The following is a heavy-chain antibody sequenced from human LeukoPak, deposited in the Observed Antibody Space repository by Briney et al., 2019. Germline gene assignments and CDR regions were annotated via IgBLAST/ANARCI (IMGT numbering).Heavy chain of an antibody. V-gene: IGHV4-4*09. D-gene: IGHD3-22*01. CDR3: ARLNYYDSSGYLDAFDI. J-gene: IGHJ3*02. CDR1: GGAISSYY. CDR2: IYTSGST. Sequence: PSETLSLTCTVSGGAISSYYWSWIRQPPGKGLEWIGYIYTSGSTNYNPSLKSRVTISVDTSKNQFSLKLSSVTAADTAVYYCARLNYYDSSGYLDAFDIWGQGTMVTVSS.